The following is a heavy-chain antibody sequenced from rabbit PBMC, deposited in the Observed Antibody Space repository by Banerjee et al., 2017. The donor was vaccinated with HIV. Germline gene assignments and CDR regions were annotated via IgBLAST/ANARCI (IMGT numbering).Heavy chain of an antibody. CDR3: ARVNAGSSGYPYYFNL. CDR1: GFDISSYH. J-gene: IGHJ4*01. Sequence: QSLEESGGDLVKPGASLTLTCTASGFDISSYHMCWVRQAPGKGLEWIACIYAGSSGSTYYASWAKGRFTISKTSSTTVTLQMTSLTAADTATYFCARVNAGSSGYPYYFNLWGQGTLVTVS. D-gene: IGHD1-1*01. V-gene: IGHV1S40*01. CDR2: IYAGSSGST.